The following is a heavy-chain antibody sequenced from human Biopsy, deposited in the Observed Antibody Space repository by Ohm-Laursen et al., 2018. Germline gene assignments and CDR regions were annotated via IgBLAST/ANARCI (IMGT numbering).Heavy chain of an antibody. CDR3: ARLYRLDDYWNDDPPDAFDV. D-gene: IGHD3-3*01. CDR1: GGSFNGYF. J-gene: IGHJ3*01. CDR2: ITQSGST. V-gene: IGHV4-34*01. Sequence: SDTLSLTCVVYGGSFNGYFWSWIRQPPGKGLEWIGDITQSGSTNYSPSLKSRVTISVDTSKNQFSLKLSSPTAADTAVFFCARLYRLDDYWNDDPPDAFDVWGQGTVVTVSS.